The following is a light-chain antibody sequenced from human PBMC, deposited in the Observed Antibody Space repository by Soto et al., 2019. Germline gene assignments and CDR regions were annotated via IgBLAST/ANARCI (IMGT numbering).Light chain of an antibody. CDR1: SSDIGNYNL. CDR3: CSDAGSRTFVLFGGVV. CDR2: EGS. V-gene: IGLV2-23*03. Sequence: QSALTQPASVSGSPGQSITISCTGTSSDIGNYNLVSWYQQHPGKAPKLMIYEGSKRPSGVSNRFSGSKSGNTASLTISGLQAEDEADYYCCSDAGSRTFVLFGGVVFGGGTKLTVL. J-gene: IGLJ2*01.